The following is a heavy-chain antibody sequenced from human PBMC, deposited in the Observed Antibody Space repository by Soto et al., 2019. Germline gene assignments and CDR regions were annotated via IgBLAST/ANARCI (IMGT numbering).Heavy chain of an antibody. Sequence: QLQLQESGSGLVKPSQTLSLICAVSGGSISSGGFAWSWIRQPPGKGLEWIGYIYHTGSTYYNPSLKSRVTIALDRSRNQVSLKLNSVTAADTAVYFCARDGANDAFDIWGQGTMVTVSS. V-gene: IGHV4-30-2*01. D-gene: IGHD3-16*01. CDR1: GGSISSGGFA. CDR3: ARDGANDAFDI. J-gene: IGHJ3*02. CDR2: IYHTGST.